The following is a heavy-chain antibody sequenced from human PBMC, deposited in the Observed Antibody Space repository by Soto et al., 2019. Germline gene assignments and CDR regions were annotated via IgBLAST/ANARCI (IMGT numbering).Heavy chain of an antibody. CDR2: ISAGGSKT. CDR1: GFTFNNYA. Sequence: GGSLRLSCAASGFTFNNYAMSWVRQAPGKGLEWLGGISAGGSKTYYADSVKGRFIISRDNSRNTLSLQMNSLRDEDTALYCCAKRVLAGYSSGFDYWGQGSLVTVSS. V-gene: IGHV3-23*01. CDR3: AKRVLAGYSSGFDY. D-gene: IGHD6-19*01. J-gene: IGHJ4*02.